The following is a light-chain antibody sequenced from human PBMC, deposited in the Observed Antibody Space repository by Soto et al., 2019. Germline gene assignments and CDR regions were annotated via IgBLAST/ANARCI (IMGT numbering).Light chain of an antibody. Sequence: DIPMTQSPSTLSGSVGDRVTITCRASQTISNLAWYQQKPGKAPKLLIYAASTLQSGVPSRFSGSGSGTEFTLTISSLQPEDFATYYCQKFNSYPITCGQGTRREIK. J-gene: IGKJ5*01. CDR3: QKFNSYPIT. CDR2: AAS. V-gene: IGKV1-9*01. CDR1: QTISN.